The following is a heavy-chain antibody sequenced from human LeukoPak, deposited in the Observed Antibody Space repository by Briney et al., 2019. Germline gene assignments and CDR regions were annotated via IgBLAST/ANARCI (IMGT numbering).Heavy chain of an antibody. J-gene: IGHJ3*02. CDR3: ARDPRSIQPDAFDI. CDR2: INTNTGNP. D-gene: IGHD5-18*01. Sequence: ASVKVSCKASGYTFSNYAMNWVRQAPGQGLEWMGWINTNTGNPTYAQGFIGRFVFPLDTSVSTTYLQISRLKAEDTAVYYCARDPRSIQPDAFDIWGQGTMVTVSS. V-gene: IGHV7-4-1*02. CDR1: GYTFSNYA.